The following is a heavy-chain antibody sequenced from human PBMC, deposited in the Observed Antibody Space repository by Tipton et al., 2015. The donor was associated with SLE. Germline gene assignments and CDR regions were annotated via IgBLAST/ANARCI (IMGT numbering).Heavy chain of an antibody. CDR1: GFSFSSPA. Sequence: SLRLSCVASGFSFSSPAMHWVRQAPGKGLEWTAVISYDANNKYYADSVKGRFTISRDESTRTVFLEMNTLRPEDTAVYYCARDRGSERVSLRANCFDSWGRGTLVTVSS. CDR2: ISYDANNK. D-gene: IGHD6-25*01. J-gene: IGHJ4*02. CDR3: ARDRGSERVSLRANCFDS. V-gene: IGHV3-30*03.